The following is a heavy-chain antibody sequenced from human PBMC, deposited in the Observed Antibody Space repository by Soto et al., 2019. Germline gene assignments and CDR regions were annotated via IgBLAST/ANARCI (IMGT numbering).Heavy chain of an antibody. D-gene: IGHD2-15*01. V-gene: IGHV3-13*05. CDR1: LFAFGDYN. CDR3: ARAYLGELPRRADYQYAMDV. CDR2: IGAADDP. Sequence: GAXRTSCLACLFAFGDYNFPCGRQVPGKALGWVSAIGAADDPYYLGSVKGRLSVSRDNAQKSLYLEMNNLRVGDTAVYYCARAYLGELPRRADYQYAMDVWRRGTTVTFSS. J-gene: IGHJ6*02.